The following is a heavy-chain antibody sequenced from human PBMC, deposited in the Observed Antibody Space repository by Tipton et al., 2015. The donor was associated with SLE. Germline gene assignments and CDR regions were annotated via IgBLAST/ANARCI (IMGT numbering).Heavy chain of an antibody. CDR3: ARLPDFWSGYPSGYYYYYGMDV. J-gene: IGHJ6*02. CDR1: GFTFSSYA. D-gene: IGHD3-3*01. CDR2: ISYDGSNK. Sequence: SLRLSCSASGFTFSSYAMHWVRQAPGKGLEWVAVISYDGSNKYYADSVKGRFTISRDNAKNSLYLQMNSLRAEDTAVYYCARLPDFWSGYPSGYYYYYGMDVWGQGTTVTVSS. V-gene: IGHV3-30*04.